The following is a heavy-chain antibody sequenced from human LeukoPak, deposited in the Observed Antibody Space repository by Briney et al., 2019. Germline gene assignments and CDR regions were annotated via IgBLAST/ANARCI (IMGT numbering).Heavy chain of an antibody. Sequence: GGSLRLSCAASGFTFSSYAMSWVRQAPGKGLEWVSAISGSGGSTYYADSVKGRLTISRDNSKNTLYLQMNSLRAEDTAVYYCAKDRWLWFGNFDYWGQGTLVTVSS. CDR3: AKDRWLWFGNFDY. J-gene: IGHJ4*02. CDR1: GFTFSSYA. CDR2: ISGSGGST. V-gene: IGHV3-23*01. D-gene: IGHD3-10*01.